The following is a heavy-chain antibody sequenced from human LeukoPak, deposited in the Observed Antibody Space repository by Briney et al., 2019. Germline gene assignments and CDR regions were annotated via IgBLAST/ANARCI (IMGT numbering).Heavy chain of an antibody. D-gene: IGHD3-10*01. V-gene: IGHV1-69*05. CDR3: ASSPMGYNWFDP. CDR1: GGTFSSYA. CDR2: IIPIFGTA. Sequence: ASVKVSCKASGGTFSSYAISWVRQAPGQGLEWMGRIIPIFGTANYAQKFRGRVTITTDESTSTAYMELSSLRSEDTAVYYCASSPMGYNWFDPWGQGTLVTVSS. J-gene: IGHJ5*02.